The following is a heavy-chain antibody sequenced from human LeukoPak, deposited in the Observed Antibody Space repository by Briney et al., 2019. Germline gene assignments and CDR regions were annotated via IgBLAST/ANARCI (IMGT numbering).Heavy chain of an antibody. D-gene: IGHD2-2*01. CDR1: GFTFSSYA. Sequence: GGSLRLSCAASGFTFSSYAMSWVRQAPGKGLEWVSAISGIGGNTFYADSVKGRFTISRDGSKNTLYLQMDSLRAEDTAVYYCAKGGYCTSTSCYGYFDSWGQGTLVTVSS. V-gene: IGHV3-23*01. J-gene: IGHJ4*02. CDR3: AKGGYCTSTSCYGYFDS. CDR2: ISGIGGNT.